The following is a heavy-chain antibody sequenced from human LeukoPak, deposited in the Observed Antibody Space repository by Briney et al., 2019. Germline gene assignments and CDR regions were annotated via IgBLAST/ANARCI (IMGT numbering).Heavy chain of an antibody. CDR1: GFTFSSYS. CDR2: ISGDSNRM. Sequence: GGSLRLSCAASGFTFSSYSMNWVRQAPGKGLEWISYISGDSNRMYYADSVRGRFTISRDNAKNSLYLQMNSLRDEDSAVYYCAGVLGVRDLAYFDYWGHGTLVTVSS. D-gene: IGHD3-10*01. J-gene: IGHJ4*01. V-gene: IGHV3-48*02. CDR3: AGVLGVRDLAYFDY.